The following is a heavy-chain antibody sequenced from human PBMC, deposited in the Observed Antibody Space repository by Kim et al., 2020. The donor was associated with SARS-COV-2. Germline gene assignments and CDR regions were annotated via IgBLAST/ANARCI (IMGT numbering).Heavy chain of an antibody. CDR1: GFTFSSYA. J-gene: IGHJ5*02. CDR2: ISSNGGST. Sequence: GGSLRLSCSASGFTFSSYAMHWVRQAPGKGLEYVSAISSNGGSTYYADSVKGRFTISRDNSKNTLYLQMSSLRAEDTAVYYCVKDTHFGFGESRFDPWGQGTLVTVSS. V-gene: IGHV3-64D*09. D-gene: IGHD3-10*01. CDR3: VKDTHFGFGESRFDP.